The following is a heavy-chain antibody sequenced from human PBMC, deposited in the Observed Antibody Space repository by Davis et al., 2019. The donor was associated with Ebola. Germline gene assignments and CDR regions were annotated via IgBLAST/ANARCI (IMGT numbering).Heavy chain of an antibody. V-gene: IGHV3-7*03. CDR1: GFTFSSYW. CDR3: AKVYMTWLVHY. D-gene: IGHD6-19*01. CDR2: IKQDGSEK. Sequence: GGSLRLSCAASGFTFSSYWMSWVRQAPGKGLEWVANIKQDGSEKYYVDSVKGRFTISRDNAKNSLYLQMNSLRAEDTAVYYCAKVYMTWLVHYWGQGTLVTVSS. J-gene: IGHJ4*02.